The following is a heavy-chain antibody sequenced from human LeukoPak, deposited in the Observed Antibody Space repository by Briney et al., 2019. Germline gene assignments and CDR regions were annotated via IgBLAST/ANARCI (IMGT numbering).Heavy chain of an antibody. J-gene: IGHJ4*02. V-gene: IGHV4-59*08. CDR1: GGSISSYY. D-gene: IGHD3-10*01. CDR2: IYYSGST. CDR3: ARHPGSGSYNTKYYFDY. Sequence: SETLSLTCTVSGGSISSYYWSWIRQPPGKGLEWIGYIYYSGSTNYNPSLKSRVTISVDTSKNQFSLKLSSVTAADTAVYYCARHPGSGSYNTKYYFDYWGQGTLVTVSS.